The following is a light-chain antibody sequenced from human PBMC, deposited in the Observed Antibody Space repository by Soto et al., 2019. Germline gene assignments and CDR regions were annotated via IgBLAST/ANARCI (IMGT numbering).Light chain of an antibody. J-gene: IGKJ5*01. CDR1: QSVSSY. CDR2: DAS. Sequence: EIVLTQSPATLSLSPGERATLSCRASQSVSSYLAWYQQKPGQAPRLLIYDASNRATGIPARFSGSGSGTDFTLTISSLELYDFAVYHPQQRINWPTFGQGTRLEIK. V-gene: IGKV3-11*01. CDR3: QQRINWPT.